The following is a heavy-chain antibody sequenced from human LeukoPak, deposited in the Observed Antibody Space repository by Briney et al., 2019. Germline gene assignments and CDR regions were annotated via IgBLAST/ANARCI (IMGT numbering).Heavy chain of an antibody. D-gene: IGHD3-3*01. CDR1: GFTFSSYA. CDR3: ATDGGPFDH. V-gene: IGHV3-7*01. Sequence: GGSLRLSCAASGFTFSSYAMSWVRQAPGKGLEWVTNIKQDASERYYVDSVRGRFTISRDNTRNSQYLQMNSLRVEDTAMYYCATDGGPFDHWGQGILVTVSS. J-gene: IGHJ4*02. CDR2: IKQDASER.